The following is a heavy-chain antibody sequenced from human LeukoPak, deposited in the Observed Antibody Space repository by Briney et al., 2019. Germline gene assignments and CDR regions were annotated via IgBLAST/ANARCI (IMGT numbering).Heavy chain of an antibody. V-gene: IGHV3-33*01. D-gene: IGHD6-19*01. Sequence: GGSLRLSCEASGFIFSNYGMHWVRQAPGKGLEWLALIWYDGQTKFYADSVKGRFTISRDNSGNTLFLHMTSLRVEDTAVDYCAREWGRIAVAGGPGYWGQGALVTVSS. J-gene: IGHJ4*02. CDR1: GFIFSNYG. CDR3: AREWGRIAVAGGPGY. CDR2: IWYDGQTK.